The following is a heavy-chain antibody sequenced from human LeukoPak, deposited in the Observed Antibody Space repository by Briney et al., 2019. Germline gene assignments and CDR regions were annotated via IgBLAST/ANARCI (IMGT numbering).Heavy chain of an antibody. J-gene: IGHJ5*02. CDR3: ARDIVVVPAAIRGISWFDP. V-gene: IGHV4-4*07. CDR1: GGSISSYY. CDR2: IYTSGST. Sequence: ETLSLTCTVSGGSISSYYWSWIRQPAGKGLEWIGRIYTSGSTNYNPSLKSRVTMSVDTSKNQFSLKLSSVTAADTAVYYCARDIVVVPAAIRGISWFDPWGQGTLVTVSS. D-gene: IGHD2-2*02.